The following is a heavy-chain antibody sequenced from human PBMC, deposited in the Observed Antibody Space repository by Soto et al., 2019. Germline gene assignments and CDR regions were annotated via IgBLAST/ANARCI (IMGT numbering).Heavy chain of an antibody. CDR3: AREDYSNYGDYYYYYGMAV. CDR1: GFTFSSYG. V-gene: IGHV3-30*03. J-gene: IGHJ6*02. CDR2: ISYDGSNK. D-gene: IGHD4-4*01. Sequence: PGGSLRLSCAASGFTFSSYGMHLVRQAPGKGLEWVAVISYDGSNKYYADSVKGRFTISRDNSKNTLYLQMNSLRAEDTAVYYCAREDYSNYGDYYYYYGMAVWGQGSTVTVSS.